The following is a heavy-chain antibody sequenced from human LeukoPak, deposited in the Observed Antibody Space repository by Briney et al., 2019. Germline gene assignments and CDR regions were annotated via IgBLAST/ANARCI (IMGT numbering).Heavy chain of an antibody. D-gene: IGHD3-10*01. J-gene: IGHJ4*02. CDR2: IYHSGST. CDR1: GVSISSSNW. Sequence: SETLSLTCAVSGVSISSSNWWSWVRQPPGKGLEWIGEIYHSGSTNYNPSLKSRVTISVDKSKNQFSLKLSSVTAADTAVYYCARDFTMVRGVIEAGDYWGQGTLVTVSS. CDR3: ARDFTMVRGVIEAGDY. V-gene: IGHV4-4*02.